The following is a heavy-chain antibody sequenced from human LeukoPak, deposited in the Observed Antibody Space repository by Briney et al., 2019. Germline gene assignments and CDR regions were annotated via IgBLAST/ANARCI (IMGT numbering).Heavy chain of an antibody. J-gene: IGHJ4*02. D-gene: IGHD1-26*01. Sequence: ASVEVSCKASGYTFTSYYMHWVRQAPGQGLEWMGIINPSGGSTSYAQKFQGRVTMTRDTSTRTVYMELSSLRSEDTAVYYCARDRGSYFVDYWGQGTLVTVSS. CDR3: ARDRGSYFVDY. CDR1: GYTFTSYY. V-gene: IGHV1-46*01. CDR2: INPSGGST.